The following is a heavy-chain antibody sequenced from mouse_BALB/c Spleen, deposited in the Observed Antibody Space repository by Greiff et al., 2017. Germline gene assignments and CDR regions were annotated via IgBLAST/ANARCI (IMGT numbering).Heavy chain of an antibody. CDR2: ISYSGST. CDR1: GYSITSDYA. D-gene: IGHD1-1*01. J-gene: IGHJ3*01. V-gene: IGHV3-2*02. CDR3: ATYYYGSLGFAY. Sequence: EVKLQESGPGLVKPSQSLSLTCTVTGYSITSDYAWNWIRQFPGNKLEWMGYISYSGSTSYNPSLKSRISITRDTSKNQFFLQLNSVTTEDTATYYCATYYYGSLGFAYWGQGTLVTVSA.